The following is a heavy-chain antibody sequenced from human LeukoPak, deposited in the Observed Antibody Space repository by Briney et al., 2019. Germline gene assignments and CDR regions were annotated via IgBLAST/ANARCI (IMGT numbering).Heavy chain of an antibody. CDR2: ISNGGITT. CDR1: GFTFGTYA. J-gene: IGHJ4*02. D-gene: IGHD6-19*01. CDR3: VKLSSGSGSKFGFDS. Sequence: GGSLRLSCAASGFTFGTYAMSWVRQTPGKSLEWVSIISNGGITTYYADSVRGRFTISRDNSKNRLYLQMSSLRAEDTAVYYRVKLSSGSGSKFGFDSWGQGTLVTVSS. V-gene: IGHV3-23*01.